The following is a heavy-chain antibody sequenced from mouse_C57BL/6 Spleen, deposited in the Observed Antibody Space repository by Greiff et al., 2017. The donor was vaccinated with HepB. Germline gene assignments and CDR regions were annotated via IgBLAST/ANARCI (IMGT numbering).Heavy chain of an antibody. Sequence: EVKLQESGPGMVKPSQSLSLTCTVTGYSITSGYDWHWIRHFPGNKLEWMGYISYSGSTNYNPSLKSRISITHDTSKNHFFLKLNSVTTEDTATYYCARDNSNYWYFDVWGTGTTVTVSS. CDR3: ARDNSNYWYFDV. J-gene: IGHJ1*03. CDR2: ISYSGST. D-gene: IGHD2-5*01. V-gene: IGHV3-1*01. CDR1: GYSITSGYD.